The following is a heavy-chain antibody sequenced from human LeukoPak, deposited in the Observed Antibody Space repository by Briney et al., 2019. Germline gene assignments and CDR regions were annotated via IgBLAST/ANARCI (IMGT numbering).Heavy chain of an antibody. D-gene: IGHD2-2*01. CDR3: ARGPPCSSTSCYVTGAFDF. Sequence: GGSLRLSCAASGFSFSIYSMNWVRQAQGKGLEWVSSVGSSSTSIFYEDSLKGRFTISRDNAHNSLFLQVNSLRDEDTAVYYCARGPPCSSTSCYVTGAFDFWGQGTMVTVSS. V-gene: IGHV3-21*01. CDR1: GFSFSIYS. CDR2: VGSSSTSI. J-gene: IGHJ3*01.